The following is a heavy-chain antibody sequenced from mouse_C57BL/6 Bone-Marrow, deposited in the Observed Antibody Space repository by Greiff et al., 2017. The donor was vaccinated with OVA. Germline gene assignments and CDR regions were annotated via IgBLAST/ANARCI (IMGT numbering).Heavy chain of an antibody. CDR1: GFTFSSYG. CDR2: ISSGGSYT. D-gene: IGHD1-1*01. Sequence: EVKLVESGGDLVKPGGSLKLSCAASGFTFSSYGMPWVRQTPDKRLEWVATISSGGSYTYYPDSVKGRFTISRDNAKNTLYLQMSSLKSKDTAMYYCARQGYYGNSYDYWGQGTTLTVSS. V-gene: IGHV5-6*01. CDR3: ARQGYYGNSYDY. J-gene: IGHJ2*01.